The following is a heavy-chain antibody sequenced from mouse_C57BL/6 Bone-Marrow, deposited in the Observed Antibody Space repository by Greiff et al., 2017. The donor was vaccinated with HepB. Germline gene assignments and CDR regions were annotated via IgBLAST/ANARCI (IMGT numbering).Heavy chain of an antibody. CDR1: GFNIKDDY. Sequence: EVQLKESGAELVRPGASVKLSCTASGFNIKDDYMHWVKQRPEQGLEWIGWIDPENGDTEYASKFQGKATITADTSSNTAYLQLSSLTSEDTAVYYCTTGDTTVAYYFDYWGQGTTLTVSS. D-gene: IGHD1-1*01. CDR3: TTGDTTVAYYFDY. CDR2: IDPENGDT. J-gene: IGHJ2*01. V-gene: IGHV14-4*01.